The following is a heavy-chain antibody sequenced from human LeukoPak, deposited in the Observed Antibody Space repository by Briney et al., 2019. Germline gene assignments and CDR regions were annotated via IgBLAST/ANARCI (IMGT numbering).Heavy chain of an antibody. V-gene: IGHV3-23*01. CDR2: MSGSGGST. CDR3: ARGKYYGMDV. J-gene: IGHJ6*02. Sequence: GGSLRLSCAASGFTFSSYAMNWVRQAPGKGLEWVSAMSGSGGSTYYADSVEGRFTISRDNAKNTLYLQLNNLRAEDTAVYYCARGKYYGMDVWGQGTTVTVSS. CDR1: GFTFSSYA.